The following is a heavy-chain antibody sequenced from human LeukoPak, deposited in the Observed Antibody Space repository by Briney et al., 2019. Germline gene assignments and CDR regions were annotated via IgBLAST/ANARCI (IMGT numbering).Heavy chain of an antibody. CDR1: GFTFSHYG. CDR2: IRYDGSNK. CDR3: AKESGDHFEAFDI. Sequence: GGSLRLSCEASGFTFSHYGMHWVRQVPGKGLEWVAFIRYDGSNKYYTDSVKGRFTISRDNSENTLYLQMNSLGAEDTAVYYCAKESGDHFEAFDIWGQGTMVTVSS. D-gene: IGHD1-26*01. V-gene: IGHV3-30*02. J-gene: IGHJ3*02.